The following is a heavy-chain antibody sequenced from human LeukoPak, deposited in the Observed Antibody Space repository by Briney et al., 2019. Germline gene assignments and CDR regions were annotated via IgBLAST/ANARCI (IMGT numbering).Heavy chain of an antibody. V-gene: IGHV1-69*05. D-gene: IGHD7-27*01. Sequence: SVKVSCKASGGTFSSYAISWVRQAPGQGLEWMGRIIPIFGTANYAQKFQGRVTITTDESTSTAYMELSSLKSKDTAVYYCARSRKNWGFDHDAFDIWGQGTMVTVSS. CDR1: GGTFSSYA. CDR2: IIPIFGTA. J-gene: IGHJ3*02. CDR3: ARSRKNWGFDHDAFDI.